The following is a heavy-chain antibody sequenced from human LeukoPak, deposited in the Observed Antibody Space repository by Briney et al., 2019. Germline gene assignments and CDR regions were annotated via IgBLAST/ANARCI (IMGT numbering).Heavy chain of an antibody. CDR3: ARGRNNYDFWSHDYYYYYMDV. Sequence: SETLSLTCAVYGRSFSGYYWSWIRQPPGKGLEWIGEINHSGSTNYNPSLKSRVTISVDTSKNQFSLKLSSVTAADTAVYYCARGRNNYDFWSHDYYYYYMDVWGKGTTVTVSS. J-gene: IGHJ6*03. V-gene: IGHV4-34*01. CDR2: INHSGST. D-gene: IGHD3-3*01. CDR1: GRSFSGYY.